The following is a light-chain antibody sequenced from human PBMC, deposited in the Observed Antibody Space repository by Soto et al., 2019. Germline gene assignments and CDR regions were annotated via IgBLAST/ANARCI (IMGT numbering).Light chain of an antibody. V-gene: IGKV2-28*01. J-gene: IGKJ1*01. CDR1: QSLLHRNGYIY. Sequence: DIRMTQTPLSLPVIPGESASISCTSSQSLLHRNGYIYLDWYVQKTGQSPQLLIYLGSNRASVVPDRFSASGSGTYFTLRISRVEADDVGVFYCMQSLQTPRTFGQGTKLEIK. CDR2: LGS. CDR3: MQSLQTPRT.